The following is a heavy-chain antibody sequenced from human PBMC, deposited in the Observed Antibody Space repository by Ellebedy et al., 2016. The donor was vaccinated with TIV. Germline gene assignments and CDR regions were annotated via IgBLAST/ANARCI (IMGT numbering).Heavy chain of an antibody. CDR3: ARGGLVVPAAMRVGAYYYYMDV. D-gene: IGHD2-2*01. CDR1: GYTFTSYG. V-gene: IGHV1-18*01. J-gene: IGHJ6*03. Sequence: ASVKVSXKASGYTFTSYGISWVRQAPGQGLEWMGWISAYNGNTNYAQKLQGRVTMTTDTSTSTAYMELSSLRSEDTAVYYCARGGLVVPAAMRVGAYYYYMDVWGKGTTVTVSS. CDR2: ISAYNGNT.